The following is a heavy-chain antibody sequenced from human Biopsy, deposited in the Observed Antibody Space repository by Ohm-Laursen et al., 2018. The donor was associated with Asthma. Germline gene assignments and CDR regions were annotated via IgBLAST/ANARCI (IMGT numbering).Heavy chain of an antibody. CDR2: VSWNSGSI. D-gene: IGHD6-13*01. Sequence: SLRLSCAASGRHFGSYNMHWARQAPGKGLEWVSGVSWNSGSIDYADSVKGRFTISRDNAKNSLYLQMNSLRGADTALYYCVKDIRLQLWGFDSWGQGTLVTVSS. CDR3: VKDIRLQLWGFDS. J-gene: IGHJ4*02. CDR1: GRHFGSYN. V-gene: IGHV3-9*01.